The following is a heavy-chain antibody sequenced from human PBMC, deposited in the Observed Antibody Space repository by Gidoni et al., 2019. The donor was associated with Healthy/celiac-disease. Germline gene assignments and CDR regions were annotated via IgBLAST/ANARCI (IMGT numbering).Heavy chain of an antibody. CDR2: IIPIFGTA. V-gene: IGHV1-69*01. Sequence: QVQLVQSGAEVKKPGSSVKVSCKDSGGTFSSYAISWVRQAPGQGLEWMGGIIPIFGTANYAQKFQGRVTIPADESTSTAYMELSSLRSEDTAVYYCARQGHDSSGRDWYFDLWGRGTLVTVSS. CDR3: ARQGHDSSGRDWYFDL. J-gene: IGHJ2*01. CDR1: GGTFSSYA. D-gene: IGHD3-22*01.